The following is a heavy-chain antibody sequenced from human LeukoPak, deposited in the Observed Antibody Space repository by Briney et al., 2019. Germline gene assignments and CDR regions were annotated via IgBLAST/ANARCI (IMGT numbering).Heavy chain of an antibody. V-gene: IGHV3-23*01. CDR1: GFTFGTYA. CDR2: IDNSGGYT. J-gene: IGHJ4*02. D-gene: IGHD1-14*01. CDR3: AKARMTAPRDY. Sequence: GGSLRLSCAASGFTFGTYAMSWVRQAPGKGLEWVSTIDNSGGYTYYADSVKGRFTISRDNSKNTLYLQMNSLRAEDTAVYYYAKARMTAPRDYWGQGTLVTVSS.